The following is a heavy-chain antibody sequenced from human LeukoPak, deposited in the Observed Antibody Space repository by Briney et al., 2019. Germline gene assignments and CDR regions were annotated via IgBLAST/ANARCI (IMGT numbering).Heavy chain of an antibody. V-gene: IGHV3-30*02. J-gene: IGHJ5*02. CDR1: GFTFSSYG. CDR2: IRYDGSNK. CDR3: ARLIRVAMVRGVIQGSWFDP. D-gene: IGHD3-10*01. Sequence: GGSLRLSCAASGFTFSSYGMHWVRQAPGKGLEWVAFIRYDGSNKYYADSVKGRFTISRDNSKNTLYLQMNSLRAEDTAVYYCARLIRVAMVRGVIQGSWFDPWGQGTLVTVSS.